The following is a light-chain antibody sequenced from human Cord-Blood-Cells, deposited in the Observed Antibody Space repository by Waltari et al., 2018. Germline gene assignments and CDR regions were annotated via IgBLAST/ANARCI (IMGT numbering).Light chain of an antibody. Sequence: EIVMTQSPATLSVSPGERATLSCRAGQRVSSNLAWYQQKPGQAPRLRIYGASTRATGIPARFSGSGSGTEFTLTISSLQSEDFAFYYCQQYNNWPPYSFGQGTKLEIK. CDR1: QRVSSN. V-gene: IGKV3-15*01. CDR2: GAS. J-gene: IGKJ2*03. CDR3: QQYNNWPPYS.